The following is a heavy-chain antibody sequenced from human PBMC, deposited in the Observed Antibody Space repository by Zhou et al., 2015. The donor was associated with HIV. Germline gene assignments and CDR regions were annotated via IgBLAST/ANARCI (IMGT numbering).Heavy chain of an antibody. CDR1: GGTFSSYA. Sequence: QVQLLQSGPAVKKPGSSVKVSCKASGGTFSSYAISWVRQAPGQGLEWMGGIIPIFGTANYAQKFQGRVTITADESTSTAYMELSSLRSEDTAVYYCARVAGLEWSDFYGMDVWGQGTTVTVSS. CDR2: IIPIFGTA. V-gene: IGHV1-69*12. CDR3: ARVAGLEWSDFYGMDV. J-gene: IGHJ6*02. D-gene: IGHD3-3*01.